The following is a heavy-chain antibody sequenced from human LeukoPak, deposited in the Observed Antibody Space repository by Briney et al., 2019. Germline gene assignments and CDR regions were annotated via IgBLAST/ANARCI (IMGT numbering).Heavy chain of an antibody. Sequence: GGSLRLSCAASGFTFSSYSMNWVRQAPGKGLEWVSSISSSSSYIYYADSVKGRFTISRDNAKNSLYLQMNSLRAEDTAVYYCARGWTTVTTSIDHWGQGTLVTVSS. D-gene: IGHD4-17*01. CDR2: ISSSSSYI. CDR3: ARGWTTVTTSIDH. J-gene: IGHJ4*02. V-gene: IGHV3-21*01. CDR1: GFTFSSYS.